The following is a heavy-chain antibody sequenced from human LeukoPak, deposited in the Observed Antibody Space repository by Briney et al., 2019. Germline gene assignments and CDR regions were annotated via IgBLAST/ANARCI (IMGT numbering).Heavy chain of an antibody. V-gene: IGHV3-21*01. CDR3: ARDLRASRYYFDY. CDR2: ISSSSSYI. CDR1: GFTFSSYS. Sequence: GGSLRLSCAASGFTFSSYSMNWVRQAPGKGLEWVSSISSSSSYIYYADSVKGRFTISRDNAKNSLYLQMNSLRAEDTAVYYCARDLRASRYYFDYWGQGTLVTVSS. J-gene: IGHJ4*02.